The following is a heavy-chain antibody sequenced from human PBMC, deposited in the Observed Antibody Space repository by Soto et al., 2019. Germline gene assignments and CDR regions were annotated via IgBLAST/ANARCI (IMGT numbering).Heavy chain of an antibody. CDR3: ARDFFGAYLGYYGMDV. J-gene: IGHJ6*02. Sequence: GESLKISCAASGFTFSSYSMNWVRQAPGKGLEWVSSISSSSSYIYYADSVKGRFTISRDNAKNSLYLQMNSLRAEDTAVYYCARDFFGAYLGYYGMDVWGQGTTVTVSS. D-gene: IGHD3-10*01. V-gene: IGHV3-21*01. CDR1: GFTFSSYS. CDR2: ISSSSSYI.